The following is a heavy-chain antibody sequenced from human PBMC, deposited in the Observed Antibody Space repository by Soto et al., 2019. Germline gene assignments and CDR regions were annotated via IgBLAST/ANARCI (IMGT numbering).Heavy chain of an antibody. CDR3: ARGSRGSRNYDFWSGYYASDY. CDR1: GGSISSGDYY. V-gene: IGHV4-30-4*01. CDR2: IYYSGST. D-gene: IGHD3-3*01. J-gene: IGHJ4*02. Sequence: SETLSLTCTVSGGSISSGDYYWSWIRQPPGKGLEWIGYIYYSGSTYYNPSLKSRVTISVDTSKNQFSLKPSSVTAADTAVYYCARGSRGSRNYDFWSGYYASDYWGQGTLVTVSS.